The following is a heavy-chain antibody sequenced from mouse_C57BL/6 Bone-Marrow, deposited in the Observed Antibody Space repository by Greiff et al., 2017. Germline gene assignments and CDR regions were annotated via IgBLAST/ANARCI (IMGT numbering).Heavy chain of an antibody. Sequence: VQLQQSGPVLVKPGASVKMSCKASGYTFTDYYMNWVKQSHGKSLEWIGVINPYNGGTSYNQKFKGKATITADTSSNTAYLQLSSLTSEDTAVYYCTWITTVVATGAYWGQGTLVTVSA. CDR2: INPYNGGT. V-gene: IGHV1-19*01. D-gene: IGHD1-1*01. CDR3: TWITTVVATGAY. J-gene: IGHJ3*01. CDR1: GYTFTDYY.